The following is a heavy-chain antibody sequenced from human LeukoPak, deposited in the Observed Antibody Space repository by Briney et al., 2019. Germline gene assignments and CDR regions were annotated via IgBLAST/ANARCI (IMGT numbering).Heavy chain of an antibody. Sequence: GGSLRLSCAASGFTFDDYGMSWVRQAPGKGLEWVSGINWNGGSTGYADSVKGRFTISRDNAKNSLYLQMNSLRAEDTALYYCARREYYYDSGGRGSNDAFDIWGQGTMVTVSS. CDR3: ARREYYYDSGGRGSNDAFDI. J-gene: IGHJ3*02. CDR2: INWNGGST. D-gene: IGHD3-22*01. CDR1: GFTFDDYG. V-gene: IGHV3-20*04.